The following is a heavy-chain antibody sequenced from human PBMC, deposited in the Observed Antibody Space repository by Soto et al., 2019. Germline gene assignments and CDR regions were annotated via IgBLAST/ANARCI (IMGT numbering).Heavy chain of an antibody. D-gene: IGHD3-9*01. CDR1: GFSLTNVKMG. CDR2: IFSNDDK. V-gene: IGHV2-26*01. J-gene: IGHJ6*03. Sequence: QVTLKESGPVLVKPTETLTLTCTVSGFSLTNVKMGVTWIRQPPGKALEWLAHIFSNDDKTFNTSLENRLTISKVPSRGQVVLTMTNMDPVDTGTYYCARFSYVFSGNFPYRHYYMDVWGKGTTVTVSS. CDR3: ARFSYVFSGNFPYRHYYMDV.